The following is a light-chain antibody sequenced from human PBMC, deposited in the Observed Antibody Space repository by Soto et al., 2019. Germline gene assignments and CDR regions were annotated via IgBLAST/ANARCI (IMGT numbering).Light chain of an antibody. CDR2: KAS. V-gene: IGKV1-5*03. J-gene: IGKJ1*01. CDR1: QSISSW. CDR3: QHYNTYPWT. Sequence: DIQMTQSPSILSASVGDRVPLTWPASQSISSWLAWYQQKPGKAPNLLIHKASHLESGVPSRFSGSGSGTEFTLTISSLQPGDFATYYCQHYNTYPWTFGQGTKVDIK.